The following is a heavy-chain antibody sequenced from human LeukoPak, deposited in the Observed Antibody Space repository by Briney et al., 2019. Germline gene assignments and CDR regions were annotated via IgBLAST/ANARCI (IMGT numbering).Heavy chain of an antibody. D-gene: IGHD6-13*01. CDR1: GFTVSSNY. CDR3: AKEPGIAAAGTGY. Sequence: GGSLRLSCAASGFTVSSNYMSWVRQAPGKGLEWVSVIYSGGSTYYADSVKGRFTISRDNSKNTLYLQMNSLRAEDTAVYYCAKEPGIAAAGTGYWGQGTLVTVSS. J-gene: IGHJ4*02. CDR2: IYSGGST. V-gene: IGHV3-53*01.